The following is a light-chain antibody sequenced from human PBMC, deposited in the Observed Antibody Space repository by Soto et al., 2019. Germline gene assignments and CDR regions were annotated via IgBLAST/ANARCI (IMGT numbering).Light chain of an antibody. CDR3: CSYAGSSTYD. V-gene: IGLV2-23*02. CDR2: EVS. J-gene: IGLJ1*01. Sequence: QSLLTQPASVSGSPGQSITISCTGTSSDVGSYNLVSRYQQHPGKAPKLMIYEVSKRPSGVSNRFSGSKSGNTASLTISGLQAEDEADYYCCSYAGSSTYDFGTGTKDTV. CDR1: SSDVGSYNL.